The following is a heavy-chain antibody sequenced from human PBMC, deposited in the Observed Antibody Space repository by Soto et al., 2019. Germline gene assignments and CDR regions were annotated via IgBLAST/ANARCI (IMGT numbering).Heavy chain of an antibody. CDR3: TRDMHVDIVATIPFDY. CDR1: GFTFGDYA. V-gene: IGHV3-49*03. CDR2: IRSKAYGGTT. Sequence: GGSLRLSCTASGFTFGDYAMSWFRQAPGKGLEWVGFIRSKAYGGTTEYAASVKGRFAISRDDSKSIAYLQMNSLKTEDTAVYYCTRDMHVDIVATIPFDYWGQGTLVTVSS. J-gene: IGHJ4*02. D-gene: IGHD5-12*01.